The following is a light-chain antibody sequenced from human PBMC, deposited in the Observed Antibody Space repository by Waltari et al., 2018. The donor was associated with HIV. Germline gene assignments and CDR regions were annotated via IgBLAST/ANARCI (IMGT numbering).Light chain of an antibody. CDR2: DVN. V-gene: IGLV2-23*02. Sequence: QSALTQPASVSGSPAQSITIPCTGTCSDLGSYKLVSWYQQHPGKAPKVMIYDVNKRPSGVSNRFSGSKSGNTASLTISGLQAEDEAEYYCCSHAGSSIYFVFGTGTKVTVL. CDR1: CSDLGSYKL. CDR3: CSHAGSSIYFV. J-gene: IGLJ1*01.